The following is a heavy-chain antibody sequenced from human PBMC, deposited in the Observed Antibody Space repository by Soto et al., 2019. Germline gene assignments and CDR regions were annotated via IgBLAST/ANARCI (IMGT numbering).Heavy chain of an antibody. D-gene: IGHD3-10*01. Sequence: DTLTLTCAVYCGSFSGYYWSCIRQPPGKGLEWNGEINHSGSTNYNPSLKSRVTISVDTSKNQFSLKLSSVTAADTAVYYCARAFGNYYYGSGSYSRYTWFDPWGQGTLVTVSS. CDR1: CGSFSGYY. CDR3: ARAFGNYYYGSGSYSRYTWFDP. V-gene: IGHV4-34*01. J-gene: IGHJ5*02. CDR2: INHSGST.